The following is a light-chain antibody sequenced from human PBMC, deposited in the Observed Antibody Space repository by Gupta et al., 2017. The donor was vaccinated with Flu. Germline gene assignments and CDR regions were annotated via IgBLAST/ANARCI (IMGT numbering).Light chain of an antibody. CDR1: QSVSDN. J-gene: IGKJ2*01. CDR2: GAS. CDR3: QQENKWPYT. V-gene: IGKV3-15*01. Sequence: EVLMTQSHTLSVSPGERATLSCWASQSVSDNLGWFQQKPGQAPRLLIYGASTRAASIPARFSGGGSLTEFTLTITSLQSEDFPVYYCQQENKWPYTFGQGTKLEMK.